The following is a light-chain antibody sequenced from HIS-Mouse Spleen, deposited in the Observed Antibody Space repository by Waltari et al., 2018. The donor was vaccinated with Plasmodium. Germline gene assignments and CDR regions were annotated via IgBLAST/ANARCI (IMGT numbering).Light chain of an antibody. CDR2: EDS. CDR1: PLPKKY. CDR3: YSTDSSGNHRV. V-gene: IGLV3-10*01. J-gene: IGLJ3*02. Sequence: SYELTQPPPVSVSPGQTARITCHGQPLPKKYAYWYQQKSGQAPVLVIYEDSKRPSGIPERFSGSSSGTMATLTISGAQVEDEADYYCYSTDSSGNHRVFGGGTKLTVL.